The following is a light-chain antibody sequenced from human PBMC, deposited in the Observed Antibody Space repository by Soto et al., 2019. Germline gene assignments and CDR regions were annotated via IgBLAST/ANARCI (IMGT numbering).Light chain of an antibody. J-gene: IGKJ5*01. Sequence: DVVRTQSPHSLPVTLGQTSSVSCRSSQRLLYIYGNTYLNWFQQRPGRSPRRLIYKVSNRDSGVPARFSGSGSGTDFALKISRVEAEDVGVYYCMQGTHWPITCGQGTRLEIK. CDR3: MQGTHWPIT. V-gene: IGKV2-30*01. CDR2: KVS. CDR1: QRLLYIYGNTY.